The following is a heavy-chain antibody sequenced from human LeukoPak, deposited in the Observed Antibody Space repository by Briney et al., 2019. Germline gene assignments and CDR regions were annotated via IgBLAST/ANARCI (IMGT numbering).Heavy chain of an antibody. V-gene: IGHV3-13*01. D-gene: IGHD5-18*01. CDR2: IGTAGDT. J-gene: IGHJ6*03. CDR1: GFTFSSYD. Sequence: GGSLRLSCAASGFTFSSYDVHWVRQATGKGLEWVSAIGTAGDTYYPGSVKGRFTISRENAKNSLYLQMNSLRAGDTAVYYCARGGDFGYSYGGYYYMDVWGKGTTVTVSS. CDR3: ARGGDFGYSYGGYYYMDV.